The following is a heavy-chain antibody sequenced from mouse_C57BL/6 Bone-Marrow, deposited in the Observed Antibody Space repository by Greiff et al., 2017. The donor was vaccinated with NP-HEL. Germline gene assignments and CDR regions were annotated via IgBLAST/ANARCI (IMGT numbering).Heavy chain of an antibody. Sequence: VQLKESGAELVRPGASVKLSCTASGFNIKDDYMHWVKQRPEQGLEWIGWLDPENGDTEYASKFQGKATITADTSSNTAYLQLSSLTSEDTAVYYCTAGSMDYWGQGTTLTVSS. CDR3: TAGSMDY. V-gene: IGHV14-4*01. CDR1: GFNIKDDY. J-gene: IGHJ2*01. CDR2: LDPENGDT. D-gene: IGHD1-1*01.